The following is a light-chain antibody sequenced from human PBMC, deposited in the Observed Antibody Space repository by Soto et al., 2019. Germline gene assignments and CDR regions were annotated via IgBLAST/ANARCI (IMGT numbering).Light chain of an antibody. CDR1: QSVSSSY. CDR2: GAS. V-gene: IGKV3-20*01. Sequence: EIVLTQSPGTLSLSPGERATLSCRASQSVSSSYLAWYQQKPGQAPRLLIYGASSRATGIPDRFSGSGSGTDFTLTISRLEPEDFATYYCLQHNRYPWTFGQGTKVEIK. CDR3: LQHNRYPWT. J-gene: IGKJ1*01.